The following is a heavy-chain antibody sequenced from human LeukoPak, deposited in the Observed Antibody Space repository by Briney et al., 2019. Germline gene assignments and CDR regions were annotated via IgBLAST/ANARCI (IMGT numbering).Heavy chain of an antibody. Sequence: SETLSLTCTVSGGSISSYYCSWIRQPAGKGLEWIGRIYTSGSTNYNPSLKSRVTMSVDTSKNQFSLKLSSVTAADTAVCYCARDRPPFYGSGSWSEKNWFDPWGQGTLVTVSS. CDR3: ARDRPPFYGSGSWSEKNWFDP. J-gene: IGHJ5*02. D-gene: IGHD3-10*01. V-gene: IGHV4-4*07. CDR1: GGSISSYY. CDR2: IYTSGST.